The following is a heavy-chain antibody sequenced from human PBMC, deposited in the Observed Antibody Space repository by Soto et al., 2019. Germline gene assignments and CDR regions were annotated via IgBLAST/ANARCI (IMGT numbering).Heavy chain of an antibody. D-gene: IGHD3-10*01. Sequence: PGGSLRLSCADSGLNFRAYAMSWVRQAPGEGLEWVSAISGSXGTTHYSHSVKGRFPISRDNSKNTLYLQMNSLRDEDTALHYCAHSRVSMVRGLSIIPNYWGQGTLVTVSS. J-gene: IGHJ4*02. V-gene: IGHV3-23*01. CDR3: AHSRVSMVRGLSIIPNY. CDR1: GLNFRAYA. CDR2: ISGSXGTT.